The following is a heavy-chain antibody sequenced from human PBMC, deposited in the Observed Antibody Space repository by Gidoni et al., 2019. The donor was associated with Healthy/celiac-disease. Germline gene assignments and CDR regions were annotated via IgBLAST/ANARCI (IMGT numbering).Heavy chain of an antibody. V-gene: IGHV3-15*01. D-gene: IGHD2-2*01. CDR1: GFTFSNAW. J-gene: IGHJ4*02. CDR3: TTDPVRYCSSTSCLLLNY. CDR2: IKSKTDGGTT. Sequence: EVQLVESGGGLVKPGGSLRLSFAASGFTFSNAWMSWVRQAPGKGLEWVGRIKSKTDGGTTDYAAPVKGRFTISRDDSKNTLYLQMNSLKTEDTAVYYCTTDPVRYCSSTSCLLLNYWGQGTLVTVSS.